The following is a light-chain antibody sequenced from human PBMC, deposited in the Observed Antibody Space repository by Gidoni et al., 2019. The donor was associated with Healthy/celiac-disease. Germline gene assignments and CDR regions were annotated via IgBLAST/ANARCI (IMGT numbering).Light chain of an antibody. CDR3: RQALQTPST. Sequence: DIVMTQSPLSLPVTPGEPASISCRSSQSLLHSNGYNYLDWYLQKPGQSPQLLIYLGSNRASGVPDRFSGSGSGTDFTLKISRVEDEDVGVYYCRQALQTPSTFXPXTKVDIK. J-gene: IGKJ3*01. CDR2: LGS. V-gene: IGKV2-28*01. CDR1: QSLLHSNGYNY.